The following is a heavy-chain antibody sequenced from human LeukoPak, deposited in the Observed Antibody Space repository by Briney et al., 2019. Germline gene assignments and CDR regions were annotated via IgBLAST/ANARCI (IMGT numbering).Heavy chain of an antibody. CDR3: ARDLGAAFGTRRHDY. V-gene: IGHV3-7*01. Sequence: GGSLRLSSAASGFTFSSYWMSWVRQAPGKGLEWVANIKQDGSEKYYVDSVKGRFSISRDNAKNSLYLQMNSLRAEDTAVYYCARDLGAAFGTRRHDYWGQGTLVTVSS. J-gene: IGHJ4*02. CDR1: GFTFSSYW. D-gene: IGHD6-13*01. CDR2: IKQDGSEK.